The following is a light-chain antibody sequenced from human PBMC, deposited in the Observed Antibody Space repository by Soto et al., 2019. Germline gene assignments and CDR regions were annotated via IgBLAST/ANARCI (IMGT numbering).Light chain of an antibody. V-gene: IGKV1-5*03. CDR1: QSISSW. CDR2: KAS. Sequence: IQMTHSPSTLSASVGHRVTITFRASQSISSWLAWYQQKPGKAPKLLIYKASSLESGVPSRFSGSGSGTEFTLTISSLQPADFATYYCQQYNSYSWTFGQGTKVDI. CDR3: QQYNSYSWT. J-gene: IGKJ1*01.